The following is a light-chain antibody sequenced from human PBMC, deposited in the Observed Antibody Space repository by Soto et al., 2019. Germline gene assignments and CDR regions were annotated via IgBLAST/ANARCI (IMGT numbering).Light chain of an antibody. V-gene: IGKV1-5*01. J-gene: IGKJ4*01. CDR1: QTISSW. Sequence: DIHMTQCRSTLSGSVGDRFTVTFLASQTISSWLAWYQQKPGTAPKLLIFDASRLESGVPSRFSGSASGTEFTLTISSLQPDDFATYYCQQYDNYPLTFGGGTKVDI. CDR2: DAS. CDR3: QQYDNYPLT.